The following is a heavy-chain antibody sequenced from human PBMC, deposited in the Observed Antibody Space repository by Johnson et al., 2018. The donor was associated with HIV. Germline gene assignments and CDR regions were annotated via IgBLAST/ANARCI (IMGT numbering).Heavy chain of an antibody. D-gene: IGHD3-3*01. V-gene: IGHV3-20*04. CDR1: GFTFDDYG. Sequence: MMLVESGGGVVRPGGSLRLSCAASGFTFDDYGMSWVRQAPGKGLEWVSGINWNGGSTGYADSVKGRGTISRDNAKNSLYLQMNSLRAEDTAVYYCARDPAPHSYITIFGVVIDASDIWGRGTMVTVSS. CDR3: ARDPAPHSYITIFGVVIDASDI. CDR2: INWNGGST. J-gene: IGHJ3*02.